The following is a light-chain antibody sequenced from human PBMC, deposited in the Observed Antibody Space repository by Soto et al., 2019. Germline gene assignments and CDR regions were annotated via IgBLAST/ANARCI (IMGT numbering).Light chain of an antibody. CDR3: QQYVIWPPTFT. J-gene: IGKJ2*01. CDR2: CAS. Sequence: EIVMTQSPATLSVSPGERVTLSCRASQSVSSNFAWYQQKPGQAPRLLIYCASTRATGIPARFSGSGSGTEFTLAITNLQSEDFAVYFCQQYVIWPPTFTFGQGTKLEIK. V-gene: IGKV3-15*01. CDR1: QSVSSN.